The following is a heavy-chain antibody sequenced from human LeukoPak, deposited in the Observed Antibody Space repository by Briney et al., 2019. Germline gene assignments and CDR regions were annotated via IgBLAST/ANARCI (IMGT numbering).Heavy chain of an antibody. J-gene: IGHJ6*03. V-gene: IGHV3-48*01. CDR2: ITSSSSKTI. Sequence: GGSLRLSCVASGFTFNTYTMNWVRQAPGKGLEWVSYITSSSSKTIYYADSVKGRFTISRDNAKNSLSLQMNSLRAEDTAVYYCARGQKSVGRVLAGTTTYNYYYYMDVWGKGTTVTVSS. CDR1: GFTFNTYT. CDR3: ARGQKSVGRVLAGTTTYNYYYYMDV. D-gene: IGHD6-19*01.